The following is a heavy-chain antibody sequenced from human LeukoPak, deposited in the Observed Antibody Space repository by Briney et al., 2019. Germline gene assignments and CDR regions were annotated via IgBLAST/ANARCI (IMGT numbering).Heavy chain of an antibody. CDR1: GGSISSYY. D-gene: IGHD3-22*01. J-gene: IGHJ6*02. CDR3: ARDDGYYYDSSGYYNYYGMDV. V-gene: IGHV4-4*07. CDR2: IYTSGST. Sequence: SETLSLTCTVSGGSISSYYWSWIRQPAGKGLEWIGRIYTSGSTNYNPSLKSRVTMSVDTSKNRFSLKLSSVTAADTAVYYCARDDGYYYDSSGYYNYYGMDVWGQGTTVTVSS.